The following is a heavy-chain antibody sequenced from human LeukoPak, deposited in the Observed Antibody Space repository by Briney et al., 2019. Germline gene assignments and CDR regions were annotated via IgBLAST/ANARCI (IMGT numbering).Heavy chain of an antibody. CDR3: ARGRWELRDNAFDI. CDR2: MNPNSGNT. V-gene: IGHV1-8*01. J-gene: IGHJ3*02. CDR1: GYTFTSYD. Sequence: GASVKVSCKASGYTFTSYDINWVRQATGQGLEWMGWMNPNSGNTGYAQKFQGRVPITADKSTSTAYMELSSLRSEDTAVYYCARGRWELRDNAFDIWGQGTMVTVSS. D-gene: IGHD1-26*01.